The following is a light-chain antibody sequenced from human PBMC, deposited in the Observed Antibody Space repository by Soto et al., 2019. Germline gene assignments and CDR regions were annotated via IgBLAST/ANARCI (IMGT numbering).Light chain of an antibody. J-gene: IGKJ2*01. CDR1: QSVASSY. V-gene: IGKV3-20*01. Sequence: EVVLTQSPGTLSLSPGERATLSCRASQSVASSYLAWYQQKPGQTPRLLMYGASNRATGIPDRFSGSGSGTDFTLTIRRLEPEDFAVYYCQQYGGIPHIFGQGTKLEIK. CDR3: QQYGGIPHI. CDR2: GAS.